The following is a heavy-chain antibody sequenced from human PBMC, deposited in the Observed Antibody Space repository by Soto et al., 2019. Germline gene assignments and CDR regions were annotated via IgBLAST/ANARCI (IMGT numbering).Heavy chain of an antibody. CDR3: AKDRRAGGNYGFYSDF. Sequence: GGSLRLSCTASGLPHSSFAMMWVRQAPGKGLEWVSFSSATGAGTYYADSVKGRFTISRDNSKNTLYLQMTSLRADDTAVYYCAKDRRAGGNYGFYSDFWGQGALVTVSS. CDR1: GLPHSSFA. J-gene: IGHJ4*02. V-gene: IGHV3-23*01. D-gene: IGHD1-7*01. CDR2: SSATGAGT.